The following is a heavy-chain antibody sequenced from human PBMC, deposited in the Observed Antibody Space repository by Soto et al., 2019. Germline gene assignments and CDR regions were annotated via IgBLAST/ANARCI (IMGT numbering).Heavy chain of an antibody. CDR1: GFTFSSYS. Sequence: PVGSLRLSCAASGFTFSSYSMNWVRQAPGKGLEWVSSISSSGSYIYYADSVKGRFTISRDNAKNSLYLQMNSLRAEDTAVYYCAREYSSGWPNYWGQGTLVTVSS. D-gene: IGHD6-19*01. V-gene: IGHV3-21*01. CDR2: ISSSGSYI. J-gene: IGHJ4*02. CDR3: AREYSSGWPNY.